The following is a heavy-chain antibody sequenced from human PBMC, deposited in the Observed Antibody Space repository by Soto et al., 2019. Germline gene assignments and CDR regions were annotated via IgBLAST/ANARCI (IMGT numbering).Heavy chain of an antibody. Sequence: QVQPVESGGGLVKPGGSLRLSCAASGFTFSDYYMSWIRQAPGKGLEWVSYISSSSSYTNYADSVKGRFTISRDNAKNSLYLQMNSLRAEDTAVYYCARAGFGDPKWFDPWGQGTLVTVSS. V-gene: IGHV3-11*05. J-gene: IGHJ5*02. CDR2: ISSSSSYT. CDR3: ARAGFGDPKWFDP. D-gene: IGHD3-10*01. CDR1: GFTFSDYY.